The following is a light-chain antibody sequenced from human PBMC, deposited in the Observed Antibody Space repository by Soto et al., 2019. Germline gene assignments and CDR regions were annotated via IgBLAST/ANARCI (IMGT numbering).Light chain of an antibody. V-gene: IGLV3-21*02. Sequence: SYELTQPPSVSVAAGQTARITCGGNNIGSKSVHWYQQKPGQAPVLVVYDDSDRPSGIPERFSGSNSGNTATLTISRVEAGDEADYYCQVWDSSSDHAMFGGGTQLTVL. CDR1: NIGSKS. CDR2: DDS. CDR3: QVWDSSSDHAM. J-gene: IGLJ7*01.